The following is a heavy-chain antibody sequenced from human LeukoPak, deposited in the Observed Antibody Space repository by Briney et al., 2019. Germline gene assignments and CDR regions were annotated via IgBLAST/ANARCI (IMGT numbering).Heavy chain of an antibody. CDR2: IKQDGNEK. V-gene: IGHV3-7*01. CDR1: GFTFSSYW. Sequence: GGSLRLSCAASGFTFSSYWMTWVRQAPGKGLEWVANIKQDGNEKYYVDSVKGRFTISRDNAKNSLDLQMNSLRDEDTAVYYCARVQTAAGDYWGQGTLVTVSS. D-gene: IGHD6-13*01. CDR3: ARVQTAAGDY. J-gene: IGHJ4*02.